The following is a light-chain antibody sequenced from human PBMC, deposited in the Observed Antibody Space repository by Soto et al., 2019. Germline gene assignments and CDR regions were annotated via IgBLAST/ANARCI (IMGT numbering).Light chain of an antibody. CDR2: GAS. V-gene: IGKV3-20*01. J-gene: IGKJ1*01. CDR3: QQYGSSPRT. Sequence: DIVLTQSPGTLSLSPGEGATLSCRASQIVISSYLAWYQQKPGQAPRLLIYGASSRAAGIPDRFSGSGSGTDITLTISRLEPEDFAVYYCQQYGSSPRTFGQGTKVDI. CDR1: QIVISSY.